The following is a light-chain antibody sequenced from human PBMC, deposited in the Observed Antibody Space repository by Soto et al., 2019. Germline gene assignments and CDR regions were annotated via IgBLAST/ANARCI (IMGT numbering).Light chain of an antibody. V-gene: IGKV3-15*01. CDR3: QQYNNWPPGT. CDR1: QSVSSN. J-gene: IGKJ1*01. Sequence: EIVMTQSPATLSVSPGERATLSCRASQSVSSNLAWYQQKPGQAPRLLIYGASTRATGIPARLSGSGYGTEFTLTISSLQSEDFAVYYCQQYNNWPPGTFGQGTKVEIK. CDR2: GAS.